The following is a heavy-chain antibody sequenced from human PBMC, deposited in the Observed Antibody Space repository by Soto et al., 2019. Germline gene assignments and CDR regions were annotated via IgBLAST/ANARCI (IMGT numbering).Heavy chain of an antibody. CDR3: AKPDVIDGVDDY. CDR2: ISYDGSNK. V-gene: IGHV3-30*18. J-gene: IGHJ4*02. Sequence: QVQLVESGGGVVQPGRSLRLSCAASGFTVSSYGMHWVRQAPGKGLEWVAVISYDGSNKYYADSVKGRFTISRDNSKNTLYLQMSSLRAEDTAVYYCAKPDVIDGVDDYWGQGTLVTVSS. CDR1: GFTVSSYG. D-gene: IGHD2-21*01.